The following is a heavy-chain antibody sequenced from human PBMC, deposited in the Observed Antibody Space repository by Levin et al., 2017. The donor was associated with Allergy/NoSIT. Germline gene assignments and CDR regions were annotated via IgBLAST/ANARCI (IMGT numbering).Heavy chain of an antibody. Sequence: SETLSLTCTVSGDSLSGSSYYWSWIRQHPGKGLEWIGYIYSSGTTYYNPSLESRVLISVDTSKNQFSLSLTSVTAADTAVYYCARADYCSGGQCFMYNYFAPWGPGTLITVSS. D-gene: IGHD2-15*01. J-gene: IGHJ5*02. CDR2: IYSSGTT. V-gene: IGHV4-31*03. CDR3: ARADYCSGGQCFMYNYFAP. CDR1: GDSLSGSSYY.